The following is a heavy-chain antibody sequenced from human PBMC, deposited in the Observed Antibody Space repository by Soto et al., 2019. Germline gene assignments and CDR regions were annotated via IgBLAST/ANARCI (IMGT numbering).Heavy chain of an antibody. D-gene: IGHD3-9*01. CDR2: ISGSGGST. CDR1: GFTFSSYA. Sequence: EVQLLESGGGLVQPGGSLRLSCAASGFTFSSYAMSWVRQVPGKGLEWGSAISGSGGSTYYADSVKGRFTISRDNSKNTLYLQMNSLRAEDTAVYYCAKRNDPILTGNKYYYYYGMDVWGQGTTVTVSS. CDR3: AKRNDPILTGNKYYYYYGMDV. J-gene: IGHJ6*02. V-gene: IGHV3-23*01.